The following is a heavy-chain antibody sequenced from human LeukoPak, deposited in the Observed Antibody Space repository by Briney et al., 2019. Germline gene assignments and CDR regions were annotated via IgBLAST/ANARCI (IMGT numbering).Heavy chain of an antibody. D-gene: IGHD3-10*01. CDR1: EFSVGSNY. Sequence: GGSLRLSCAASEFSVGSNYMTWVRQAPGKGLEWVSLIYSGGSTYYADSVKGRFTISRDNSKNTLYLQMNSLRAEDTAVYYCAKSVYYYGSGSPYYFDYWGQGTLVTVSS. V-gene: IGHV3-66*01. CDR2: IYSGGST. CDR3: AKSVYYYGSGSPYYFDY. J-gene: IGHJ4*02.